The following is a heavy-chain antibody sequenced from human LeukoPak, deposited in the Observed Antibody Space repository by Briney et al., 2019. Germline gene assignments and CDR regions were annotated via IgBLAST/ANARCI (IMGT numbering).Heavy chain of an antibody. CDR2: IRYDGSNK. CDR3: AKDLDIVVVPAADP. Sequence: GGSLRLPCAASGFTFSSYGMHWVRQAPGKGLEWVAFIRYDGSNKYYADSVKGRFTISRDNSKNTLYLQMNSLRAEDTAVYYCAKDLDIVVVPAADPWGQGTLVTVSS. J-gene: IGHJ5*02. D-gene: IGHD2-2*03. CDR1: GFTFSSYG. V-gene: IGHV3-30*02.